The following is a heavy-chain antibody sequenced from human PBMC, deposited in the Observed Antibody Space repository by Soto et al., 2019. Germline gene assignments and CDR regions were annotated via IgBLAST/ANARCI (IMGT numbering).Heavy chain of an antibody. D-gene: IGHD3-22*01. V-gene: IGHV1-69*12. CDR3: ARDVHDSSGYLDRARAFDI. CDR1: GGTFSSYA. J-gene: IGHJ3*02. CDR2: IIPIFGTA. Sequence: QVQLVQSGAEVKKPGSSVKVSCKASGGTFSSYAISWVRQAPGQGLEWMGGIIPIFGTANYAQKFQGRVTINADESTSTAYMELSSLRAEDTAVYYCARDVHDSSGYLDRARAFDIWGQGTMVTVSS.